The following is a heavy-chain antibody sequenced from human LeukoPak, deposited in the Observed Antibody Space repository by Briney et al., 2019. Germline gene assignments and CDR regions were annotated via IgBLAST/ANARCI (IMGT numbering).Heavy chain of an antibody. V-gene: IGHV3-30-3*01. CDR2: ISYDGSNK. D-gene: IGHD3-3*01. J-gene: IGHJ6*03. CDR3: ARLNYDFWSGVWEGYYMDV. CDR1: GFTFSSYA. Sequence: GRSLRLSCAASGFTFSSYAMHWVRQAPGKGLEGVAVISYDGSNKYYADSVKGRFTISRDNSKNTLYLQMNSLRAEDTAVYYCARLNYDFWSGVWEGYYMDVWGKGTTVTVSS.